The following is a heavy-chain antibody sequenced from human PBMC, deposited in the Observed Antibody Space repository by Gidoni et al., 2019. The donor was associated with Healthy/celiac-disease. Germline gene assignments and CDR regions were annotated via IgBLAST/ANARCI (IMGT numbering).Heavy chain of an antibody. D-gene: IGHD6-19*01. V-gene: IGHV4-59*01. CDR2: IYYSGST. Sequence: QPPGKGLEWIGYIYYSGSTNYNPSLKSRVTISVDTSKNQFSLKLSSVTAADTAVYYCARDSAVAGTRSYWYFDLWGRGTLVTVSS. J-gene: IGHJ2*01. CDR3: ARDSAVAGTRSYWYFDL.